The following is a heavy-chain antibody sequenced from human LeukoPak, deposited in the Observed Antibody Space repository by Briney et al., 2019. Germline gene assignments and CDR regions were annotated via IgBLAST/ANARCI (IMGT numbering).Heavy chain of an antibody. CDR1: GGSFSGFY. CDR2: INHSGGT. Sequence: PSEALSLTCAVYGGSFSGFYWSWIRQPPGKGLEWIGDINHSGGTNYIPSLKSRVTISVDTSKNQFSLKLTSVTAADTAVYYCARHRRIAAAGIWGYDYWGQGTLVTASS. CDR3: ARHRRIAAAGIWGYDY. J-gene: IGHJ4*02. V-gene: IGHV4-34*01. D-gene: IGHD6-13*01.